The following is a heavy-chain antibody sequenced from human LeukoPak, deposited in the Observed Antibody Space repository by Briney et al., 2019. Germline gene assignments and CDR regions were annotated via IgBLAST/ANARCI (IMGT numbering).Heavy chain of an antibody. CDR2: ISGSGGST. D-gene: IGHD2-15*01. J-gene: IGHJ4*02. CDR1: GFTFSSYA. Sequence: GGSLRLSCAASGFTFSSYAMSWVRQAPGKGLEWVSAISGSGGSTYYADSVKGRFTISRDNSKNTLYLQMNSLRAEDTAVYYCARSGAWYGTGPDYWAQGTLVTVSS. V-gene: IGHV3-23*01. CDR3: ARSGAWYGTGPDY.